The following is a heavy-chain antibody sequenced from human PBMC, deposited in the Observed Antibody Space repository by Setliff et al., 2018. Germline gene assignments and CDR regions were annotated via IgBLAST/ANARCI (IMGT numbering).Heavy chain of an antibody. D-gene: IGHD3-22*01. V-gene: IGHV1-18*01. CDR3: ERINFYDSTAYYYAPHY. CDR1: GYTFTNFG. CDR2: ININNFNT. Sequence: ASVKVSCKASGYTFTNFGITWVRQAPGQGLEWMGWININNFNTKYAQKLKDRVTMTTDTSPSTAYMDLRVLRSDDTAMYYCERINFYDSTAYYYAPHYWGQGTLVTVSS. J-gene: IGHJ4*02.